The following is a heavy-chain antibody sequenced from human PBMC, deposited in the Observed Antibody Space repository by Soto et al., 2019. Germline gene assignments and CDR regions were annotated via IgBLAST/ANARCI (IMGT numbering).Heavy chain of an antibody. CDR3: ARDGGRATQGNAKGNRWYYYYGMDV. V-gene: IGHV3-21*01. Sequence: EVQLVESGGGLVKPGGSLRLSCAASGFTFSSYSMNWVRQAPGKGLEWVSSISSSSSYIYYADSVKGRFTISRDNAKNSLYLQMNSLRAEDTAVYYCARDGGRATQGNAKGNRWYYYYGMDVWGQGTTVTVSS. CDR1: GFTFSSYS. J-gene: IGHJ6*02. CDR2: ISSSSSYI. D-gene: IGHD2-8*01.